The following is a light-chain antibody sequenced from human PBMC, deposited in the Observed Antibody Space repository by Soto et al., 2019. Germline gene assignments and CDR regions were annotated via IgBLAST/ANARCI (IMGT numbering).Light chain of an antibody. V-gene: IGKV1-5*03. Sequence: DIQMTQSPSTLSASVGDRVTITCRASQSISSWLAWYQQKPGKAPNLLIYKASSLESGVPSRFSGSGSGTEFTLTISRLQPDDFATYPLTFGGGTKVEIK. CDR2: KAS. CDR3: T. CDR1: QSISSW. J-gene: IGKJ4*01.